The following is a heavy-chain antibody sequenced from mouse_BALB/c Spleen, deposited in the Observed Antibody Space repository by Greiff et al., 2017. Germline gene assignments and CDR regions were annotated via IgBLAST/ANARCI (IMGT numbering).Heavy chain of an antibody. CDR2: ISSGGSYT. V-gene: IGHV5-9-3*01. CDR1: GFTFSSYA. CDR3: ARLYEDYAMDY. D-gene: IGHD1-1*01. Sequence: DVKLVESGGGLVKPGGSLKLSCAASGFTFSSYAMSWVRQTPEKRLEWVATISSGGSYTYYPDSVKGRFTISRDNAKNTLYLQMSSLRSEDTAMYYCARLYEDYAMDYWGQGTSVTVSS. J-gene: IGHJ4*01.